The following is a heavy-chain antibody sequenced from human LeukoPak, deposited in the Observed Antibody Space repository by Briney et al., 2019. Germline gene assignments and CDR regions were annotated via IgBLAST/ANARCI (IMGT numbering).Heavy chain of an antibody. J-gene: IGHJ5*02. D-gene: IGHD6-19*01. Sequence: GGSLRLSCAASGFTFSDHYMDWVRQVPGKGLEWVGRTRNKANSYTTEYAASVKGRFTISRDDSKNSLYLQMNSLKTEDTAVYYCAREAVAGFNWFDPWGQGTLVTVSS. V-gene: IGHV3-72*01. CDR1: GFTFSDHY. CDR2: TRNKANSYTT. CDR3: AREAVAGFNWFDP.